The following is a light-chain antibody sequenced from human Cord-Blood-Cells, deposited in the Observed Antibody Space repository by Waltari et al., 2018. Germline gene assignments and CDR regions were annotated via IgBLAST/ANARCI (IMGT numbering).Light chain of an antibody. V-gene: IGLV2-23*01. CDR2: EGS. Sequence: QSALTQPASVSGSPGQSITISCTGTSSDVGSYNLVSWYQQHPGKAPKLMIYEGSKPPSGVPNRFSGSKSGNTASLTISGLQAEDEADYYCCSYAGSSTYVFGTGTKVTVL. CDR1: SSDVGSYNL. CDR3: CSYAGSSTYV. J-gene: IGLJ1*01.